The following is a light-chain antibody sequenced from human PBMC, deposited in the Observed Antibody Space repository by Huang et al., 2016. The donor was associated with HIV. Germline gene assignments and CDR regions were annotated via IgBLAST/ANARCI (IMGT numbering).Light chain of an antibody. CDR2: DAS. CDR1: QDISNS. CDR3: QQYDNLLT. V-gene: IGKV1-33*01. Sequence: DIQMTQSPSSLSASVGDRVTITCQASQDISNSLNWYQQKPGKAPKLLIYDASNLETGVPSRFSGSGSETDFTFTISSLQPEDIATYYCQQYDNLLTFGPGTKVDIK. J-gene: IGKJ3*01.